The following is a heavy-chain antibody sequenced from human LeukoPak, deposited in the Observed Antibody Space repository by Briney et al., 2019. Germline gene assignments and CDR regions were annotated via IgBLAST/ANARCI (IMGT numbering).Heavy chain of an antibody. Sequence: ASVKVSCKASGYTFTNYGISWVRQAPGHGLEWMGWISVYNGNANYVQKFQGRVTMTTDTSTSTAYMELRSLRSDDTAVYYCARGGVSNSWYRTPDYWGQGTLVTVSS. CDR2: ISVYNGNA. J-gene: IGHJ4*02. V-gene: IGHV1-18*01. CDR1: GYTFTNYG. D-gene: IGHD6-13*01. CDR3: ARGGVSNSWYRTPDY.